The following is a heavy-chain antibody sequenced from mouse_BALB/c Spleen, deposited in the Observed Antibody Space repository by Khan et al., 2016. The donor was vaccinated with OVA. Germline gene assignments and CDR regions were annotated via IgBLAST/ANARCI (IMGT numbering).Heavy chain of an antibody. Sequence: QVQLQQSGAELMKPGASVKISCKASGFTFSNNWIEWLQERPGHGLEWIGEILPGSGCTNYNEKFKGKATFSADTSSNTAYMHLSSLKSEDSAVYYCAKRGFGNFAYWGQGTLVTVSA. J-gene: IGHJ3*01. V-gene: IGHV1-9*01. CDR3: AKRGFGNFAY. CDR1: GFTFSNNW. D-gene: IGHD2-1*01. CDR2: ILPGSGCT.